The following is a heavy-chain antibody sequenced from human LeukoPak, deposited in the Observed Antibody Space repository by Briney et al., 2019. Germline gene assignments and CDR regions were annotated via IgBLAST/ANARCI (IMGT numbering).Heavy chain of an antibody. CDR2: ISGSGGST. CDR1: GFTFSSYA. Sequence: GGSLRLSCAASGFTFSSYAMSWVRQAPGRGLEWVSAISGSGGSTYYADSVKGRFTISRDNSKSTLYLQMNSLRAEDTAVYYCAKVDSSGSHYDYWGQGTLVTVSS. D-gene: IGHD1-26*01. V-gene: IGHV3-23*01. CDR3: AKVDSSGSHYDY. J-gene: IGHJ4*02.